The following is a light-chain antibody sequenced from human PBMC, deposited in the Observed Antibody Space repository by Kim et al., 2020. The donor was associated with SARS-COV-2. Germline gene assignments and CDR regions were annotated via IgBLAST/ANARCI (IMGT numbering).Light chain of an antibody. CDR3: SSYTSSSGLMV. CDR2: EVT. J-gene: IGLJ3*02. V-gene: IGLV2-14*01. Sequence: QSITTSCTGTSSDVDDYNYVSWYQQHPGKAPKLMIYEVTKRPSGVSYRFSGSKSGNTASLTISGLQAEDEADYYCSSYTSSSGLMVFGGGTQLTVL. CDR1: SSDVDDYNY.